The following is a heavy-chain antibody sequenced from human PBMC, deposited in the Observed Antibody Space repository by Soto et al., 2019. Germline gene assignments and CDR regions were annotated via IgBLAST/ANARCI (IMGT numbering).Heavy chain of an antibody. J-gene: IGHJ4*02. Sequence: QVQLVQSGAEVKKPGSSVKVSCKASGGTFSSYAISWVRQAPGQGLEWMGGIIPIFGTANYAQKFQGGVTITADEATSTANMRLSSLRSEDTAVYYCARGVTMVRGNQKGGHFDCWGQGTLVTVSS. CDR2: IIPIFGTA. CDR1: GGTFSSYA. D-gene: IGHD3-10*01. V-gene: IGHV1-69*12. CDR3: ARGVTMVRGNQKGGHFDC.